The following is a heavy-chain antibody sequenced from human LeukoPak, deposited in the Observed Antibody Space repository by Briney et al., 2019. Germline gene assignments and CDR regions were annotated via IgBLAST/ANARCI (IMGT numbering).Heavy chain of an antibody. CDR1: GFTFGDYA. Sequence: SLRLSCTASGFTFGDYAMSWVRQAPGKGLEWVGFIRSKAYGGTTEYAASVKGRFTISRDDSKSIAYLQMNSLKTEDTAVYYCTRDLRDFWSGYYLFDYWGQGTLVTVSS. V-gene: IGHV3-49*04. D-gene: IGHD3-3*01. CDR3: TRDLRDFWSGYYLFDY. J-gene: IGHJ4*02. CDR2: IRSKAYGGTT.